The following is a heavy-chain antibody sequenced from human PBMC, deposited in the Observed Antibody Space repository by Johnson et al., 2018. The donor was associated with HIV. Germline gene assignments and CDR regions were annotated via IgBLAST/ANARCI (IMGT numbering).Heavy chain of an antibody. V-gene: IGHV3-7*05. Sequence: VLLVESGGGLAQPGGSLRLSCAASGFSFSSYWMTWVRQAPGKGLEWVANINQDGRDRYYVASVQGRFTISRDNAQNSLYRQMNSLRGEDTAVYYCARPSLKDGYNYGGGFDIWGQGTMVTVSS. CDR2: INQDGRDR. J-gene: IGHJ3*02. CDR3: ARPSLKDGYNYGGGFDI. CDR1: GFSFSSYW. D-gene: IGHD5-24*01.